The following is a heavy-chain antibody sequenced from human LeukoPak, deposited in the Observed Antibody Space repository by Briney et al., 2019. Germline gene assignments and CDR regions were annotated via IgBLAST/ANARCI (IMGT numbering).Heavy chain of an antibody. CDR1: GFTVSSNY. Sequence: PGGSLRLSCAASGFTVSSNYMSWIRQAPGKGLEWVSYISSSGSTIYYADSVKGRFTISRDNAKNSLYLQMNSLRAEDTAVYYCARGDTVTTSDYWGQGTLVTVSS. CDR3: ARGDTVTTSDY. D-gene: IGHD4-17*01. J-gene: IGHJ4*02. V-gene: IGHV3-11*01. CDR2: ISSSGSTI.